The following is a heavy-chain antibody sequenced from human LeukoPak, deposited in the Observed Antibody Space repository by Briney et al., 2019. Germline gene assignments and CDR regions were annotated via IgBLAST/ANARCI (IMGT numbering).Heavy chain of an antibody. CDR2: IYYSGST. D-gene: IGHD3-10*01. CDR1: GGSISSYY. J-gene: IGHJ3*02. Sequence: SETLSLTCTVSGGSISSYYWSWIRQPPGKGLEWIGYIYYSGSTNYNPSLKSRVTISVDTSKNQFSPKLSSVTAADTAVYYCARAWFGESYAFDIWGQGTMVTVSS. V-gene: IGHV4-59*01. CDR3: ARAWFGESYAFDI.